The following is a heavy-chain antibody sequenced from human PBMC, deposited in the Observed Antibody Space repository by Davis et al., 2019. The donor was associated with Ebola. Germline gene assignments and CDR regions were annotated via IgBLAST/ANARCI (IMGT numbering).Heavy chain of an antibody. V-gene: IGHV3-21*01. Sequence: GGSLRLSCAASGFTFITYSMNWVRQAPGKGLEWVSSISSSSTYIYYADSVKGRFTISRDNAKNSLYLQMNSLRAEDTAVYYCARDRFGYYGLDVWGQGTTVTVSS. CDR1: GFTFITYS. CDR2: ISSSSTYI. D-gene: IGHD3-10*01. CDR3: ARDRFGYYGLDV. J-gene: IGHJ6*02.